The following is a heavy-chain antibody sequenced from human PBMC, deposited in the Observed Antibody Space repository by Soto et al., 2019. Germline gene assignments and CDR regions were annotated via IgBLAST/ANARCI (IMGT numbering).Heavy chain of an antibody. CDR2: IVVGSGNT. Sequence: ASVKVSCKASGVTFTSSAVQWVRQARGQRLEWIGWIVVGSGNTNYAQKFQERVTITRDMSTSTAYMELSSLRSEDTAVYYCAAAPYYYDSSGLYDYWGQGTLVTVSS. D-gene: IGHD3-22*01. CDR1: GVTFTSSA. J-gene: IGHJ4*02. V-gene: IGHV1-58*01. CDR3: AAAPYYYDSSGLYDY.